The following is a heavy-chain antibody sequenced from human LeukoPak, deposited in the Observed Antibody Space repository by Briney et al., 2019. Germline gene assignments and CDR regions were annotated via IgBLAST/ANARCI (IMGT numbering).Heavy chain of an antibody. V-gene: IGHV4-39*07. Sequence: PSETLSLTCTVSGDSISSSSSYWGWIRQPPGEGLEWIGSIYYSGSTNYNPSLKSRVTISVDTSKNQFSLKLSSVTAADTAVYYCAREVLDFDWSYYYYHYMDVWGKGTTVTISS. CDR3: AREVLDFDWSYYYYHYMDV. J-gene: IGHJ6*03. CDR2: IYYSGST. D-gene: IGHD3-9*01. CDR1: GDSISSSSSY.